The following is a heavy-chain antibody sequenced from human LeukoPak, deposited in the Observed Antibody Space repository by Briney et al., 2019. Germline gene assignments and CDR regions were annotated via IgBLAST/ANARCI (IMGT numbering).Heavy chain of an antibody. CDR1: GGSISSSSYY. Sequence: PSETLSLTCTVSGGSISSSSYYWGWIRQPPGKGLEWIGSIYYSGSTYYNPSLKSRGTISVDTSKNQFSLKLTSVTAADTAVYDCARETSQKGAHYMDVWGKGTTVTISS. J-gene: IGHJ6*03. CDR2: IYYSGST. CDR3: ARETSQKGAHYMDV. D-gene: IGHD3-16*01. V-gene: IGHV4-39*07.